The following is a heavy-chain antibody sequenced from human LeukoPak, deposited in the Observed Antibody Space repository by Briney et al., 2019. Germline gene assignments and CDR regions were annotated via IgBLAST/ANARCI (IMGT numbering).Heavy chain of an antibody. V-gene: IGHV4-59*01. D-gene: IGHD4-11*01. Sequence: SETLSLTCRVYGRSIRSSYGSWIRQPPGKGLEWIGYIYYSGSTKYNPSLKSRVSISIDTSKNQLSLRLSSVTAADTAVYYCAGDYGNYEGTSDIWGQGTMVTVSS. CDR2: IYYSGST. CDR3: AGDYGNYEGTSDI. J-gene: IGHJ3*02. CDR1: GRSIRSSY.